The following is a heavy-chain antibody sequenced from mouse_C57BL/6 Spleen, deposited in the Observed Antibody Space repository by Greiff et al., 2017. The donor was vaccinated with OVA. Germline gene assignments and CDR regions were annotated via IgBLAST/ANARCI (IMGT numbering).Heavy chain of an antibody. CDR2: IDPSDSYT. D-gene: IGHD2-1*01. Sequence: QVHVKQPGAELVKPGASVKLSCKASGYTFTSYWMQWVKQRPGQGLEWIGEIDPSDSYTNYNQKFKGKATLTVDTSSSTAYMQLSSLTSEDSAVYYCAKIYGNLGFDYWGQGTTLTVSS. CDR1: GYTFTSYW. V-gene: IGHV1-50*01. CDR3: AKIYGNLGFDY. J-gene: IGHJ2*01.